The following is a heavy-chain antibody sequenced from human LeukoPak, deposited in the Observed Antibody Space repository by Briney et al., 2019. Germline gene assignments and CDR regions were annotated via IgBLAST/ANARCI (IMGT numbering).Heavy chain of an antibody. V-gene: IGHV4-61*09. CDR1: GGSISSGSDN. CDR2: VSTGGST. CDR3: AKEGMSTPYLMYNWFDP. J-gene: IGHJ5*02. Sequence: PSETLSLTCSVSGGSISSGSDNWSWIRQPVGKGLEWIGHVSTGGSTNYNPSLKSRVSISVDTSKNQISLKLSSVTAADSAVYYCAKEGMSTPYLMYNWFDPWGQGILVTVSS. D-gene: IGHD2-2*01.